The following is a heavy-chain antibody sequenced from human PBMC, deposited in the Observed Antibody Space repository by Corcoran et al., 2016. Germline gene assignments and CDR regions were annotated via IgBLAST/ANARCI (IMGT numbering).Heavy chain of an antibody. J-gene: IGHJ5*02. V-gene: IGHV1-2*02. CDR1: GYTFTGYY. CDR2: INPNSGGT. CDR3: ARYYYDSSGYYSGWFDP. D-gene: IGHD3-22*01. Sequence: QVQLVQSGAEVKKPGASVKVSCKASGYTFTGYYMHWVRQAPGQGLEWMGWINPNSGGTNYAQKFQGRVTMTRDTSISTAYMELSRLRSEDTAVYYCARYYYDSSGYYSGWFDPWGQGTLVTVSS.